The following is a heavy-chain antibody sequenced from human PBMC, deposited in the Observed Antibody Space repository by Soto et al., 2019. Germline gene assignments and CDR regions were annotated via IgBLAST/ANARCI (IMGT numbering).Heavy chain of an antibody. V-gene: IGHV3-33*01. CDR2: IWYDGSNK. CDR3: ARDRYSSGWYDFDY. CDR1: GFTFSSCG. D-gene: IGHD6-19*01. Sequence: VQLVESGGGVVQPGRSLRLSCAASGFTFSSCGMHWVRQAPGKGLEWVAVIWYDGSNKYYADSVKGRFTISRDNSKNTLYLQMNSLRAEDTAVYYCARDRYSSGWYDFDYWGQGTLVTVSS. J-gene: IGHJ4*02.